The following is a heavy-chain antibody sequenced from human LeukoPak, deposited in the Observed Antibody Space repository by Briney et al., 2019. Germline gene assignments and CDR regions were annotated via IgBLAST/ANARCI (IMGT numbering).Heavy chain of an antibody. CDR1: GYTFTSYA. D-gene: IGHD6-19*01. V-gene: IGHV7-4-1*01. CDR3: AREDGIAVAGTDAFDI. J-gene: IGHJ3*02. Sequence: ASVKVSCKASGYTFTSYAMNWVRQAPGQGLEWMGWINTNTGDPTYAQGFTGRFVFSLDTSVSTAYLQICSLKAEDTAVYYCAREDGIAVAGTDAFDIWGQGTMVTVSS. CDR2: INTNTGDP.